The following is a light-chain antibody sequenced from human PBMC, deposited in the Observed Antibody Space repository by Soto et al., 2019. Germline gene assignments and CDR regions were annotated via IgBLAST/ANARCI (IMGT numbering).Light chain of an antibody. CDR3: QQYGSSSSWT. Sequence: IVLTRSPGPLSLSPGLKATLSSRPSQSVSTDFLAWYQQKPGQAPSLLIYGASNRATGIPDRFSGSGSGTDFTLTISRLEPEDFAVYYCQQYGSSSSWTFGQGTKVDIK. V-gene: IGKV3-20*01. CDR1: QSVSTDF. CDR2: GAS. J-gene: IGKJ1*01.